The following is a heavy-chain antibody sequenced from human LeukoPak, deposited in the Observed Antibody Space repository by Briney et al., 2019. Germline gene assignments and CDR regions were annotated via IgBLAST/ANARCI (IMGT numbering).Heavy chain of an antibody. D-gene: IGHD1-26*01. J-gene: IGHJ6*02. CDR3: AKSQTWDGYYYGMDV. Sequence: GGSLRLSCAGSGFIFNNYAMHWVRQPPGKGLEWVSGISWNSGTIDYADSVRGRFTISRDNAKNSLYLQMDSLRVEDTAVYYCAKSQTWDGYYYGMDVWGQGTTVTVSS. V-gene: IGHV3-9*01. CDR1: GFIFNNYA. CDR2: ISWNSGTI.